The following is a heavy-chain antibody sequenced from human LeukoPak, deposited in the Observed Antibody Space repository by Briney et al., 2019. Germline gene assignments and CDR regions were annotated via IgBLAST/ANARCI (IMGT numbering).Heavy chain of an antibody. Sequence: GGSLRLSCAASGFTFSNYNMNWVRQAPGKGLEWVSFITSSSSYIYYADSVKGRFTVSRDNAKNSLYLKMNSLRAEDTAVYYCARDPGIGDYWGQGTLVTVSS. D-gene: IGHD1-26*01. V-gene: IGHV3-21*01. J-gene: IGHJ4*02. CDR2: ITSSSSYI. CDR1: GFTFSNYN. CDR3: ARDPGIGDY.